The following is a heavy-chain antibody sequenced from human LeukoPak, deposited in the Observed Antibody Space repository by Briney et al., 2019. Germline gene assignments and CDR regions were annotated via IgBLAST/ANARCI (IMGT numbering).Heavy chain of an antibody. CDR1: GYTFTGYY. J-gene: IGHJ5*02. D-gene: IGHD3-16*01. CDR2: INPNSGGT. CDR3: ARAPPGGGNWFDP. Sequence: GASVKVSCKASGYTFTGYYMHWVRQAPGQGLEWMGWINPNSGGTNYAQKFQGRVTMTRDTSISTAYMELSRLRSDDTAVYYCARAPPGGGNWFDPWGQGTLVTVSS. V-gene: IGHV1-2*02.